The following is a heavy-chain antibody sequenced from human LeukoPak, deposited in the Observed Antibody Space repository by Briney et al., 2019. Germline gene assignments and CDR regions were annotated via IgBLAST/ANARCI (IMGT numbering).Heavy chain of an antibody. Sequence: SETLSLTCTVSGGSISSYYWSWIRQPPGKGLEWIGYIYYSGSTNYNPSLKSRVTISVDTSKNQFPLKLSSVTAADTAVYYCARLGNRGYYYYYGMDVWGQGTTVTVSS. CDR1: GGSISSYY. D-gene: IGHD1-14*01. CDR2: IYYSGST. CDR3: ARLGNRGYYYYYGMDV. V-gene: IGHV4-59*01. J-gene: IGHJ6*02.